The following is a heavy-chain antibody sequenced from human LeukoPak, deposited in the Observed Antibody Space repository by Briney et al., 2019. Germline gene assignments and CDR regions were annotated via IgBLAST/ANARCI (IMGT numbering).Heavy chain of an antibody. J-gene: IGHJ4*02. CDR2: ISSRDNTN. D-gene: IGHD5-18*01. CDR1: GFAFSDYS. CDR3: ARVHRGYSYGRLDY. Sequence: GGSLRLSCAASGFAFSDYSMNWVRQATGKGLEWVSYISSRDNTNLYADSVKGRFTISRDNAKNSQYLEMNSLRDEDTAVYYCARVHRGYSYGRLDYWGQGTLVTVSS. V-gene: IGHV3-48*02.